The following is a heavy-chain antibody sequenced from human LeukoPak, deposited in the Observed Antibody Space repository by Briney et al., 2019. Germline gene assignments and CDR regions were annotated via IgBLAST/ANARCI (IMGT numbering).Heavy chain of an antibody. Sequence: GGSLRLSCVSSGFIFTNYWMHWVRQVPGKGPVWVGRIDKEGSAAFYAESVKGRFTISRDNDKSTVYLQMNSLTAEDTAVYHCARGGYSGSYYRFDWGQGTLVTVSS. J-gene: IGHJ4*02. CDR1: GFIFTNYW. CDR3: ARGGYSGSYYRFD. V-gene: IGHV3-74*01. CDR2: IDKEGSAA. D-gene: IGHD1-26*01.